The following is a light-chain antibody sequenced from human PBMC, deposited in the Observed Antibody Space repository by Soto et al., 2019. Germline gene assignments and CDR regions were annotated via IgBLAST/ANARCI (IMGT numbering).Light chain of an antibody. CDR2: ETS. Sequence: DIQMTQSPSAVSASVGDRVTITCRASQNVNHWVAWFQQRPGKAPKLLIHETSVLQSGVPSRFSGSGSGTEFTLTISSLQPDDFATYYCQQYTLYFTFGQGTKVEIK. CDR3: QQYTLYFT. CDR1: QNVNHW. V-gene: IGKV1-5*03. J-gene: IGKJ2*01.